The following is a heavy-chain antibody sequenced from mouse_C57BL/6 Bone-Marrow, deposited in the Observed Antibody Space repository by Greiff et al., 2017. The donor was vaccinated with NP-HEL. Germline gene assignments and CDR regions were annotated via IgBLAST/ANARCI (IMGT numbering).Heavy chain of an antibody. CDR2: INYDGSST. J-gene: IGHJ1*03. Sequence: DVMLVESEGGLVQPGSSMKLSCTASGFTFSDYYMAWVRQVPEKGLEWVANINYDGSSTYYLDSLKSRFIISRDNAKNILYLQMSSLKSEDTATYYCARSYYYGSSYPYWYFDVWGTGTTVTVSS. V-gene: IGHV5-16*01. CDR3: ARSYYYGSSYPYWYFDV. D-gene: IGHD1-1*01. CDR1: GFTFSDYY.